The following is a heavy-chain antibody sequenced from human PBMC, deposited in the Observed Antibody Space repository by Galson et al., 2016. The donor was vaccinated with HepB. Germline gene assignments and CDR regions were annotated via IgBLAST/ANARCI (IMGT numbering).Heavy chain of an antibody. CDR2: IYPADFDV. D-gene: IGHD2-15*01. J-gene: IGHJ6*04. CDR3: ARLGRPFYGFDV. CDR1: GYNKFVTDW. Sequence: QSGAEVKKPGESLKISCQVSGYNKFVTDWIGWVRQMPGKGLELMGIIYPADFDVKYGPSFQGQVTISADRSINTAYLQWTSLKASDTAICYCARLGRPFYGFDVWGKGTTVTVSS. V-gene: IGHV5-51*01.